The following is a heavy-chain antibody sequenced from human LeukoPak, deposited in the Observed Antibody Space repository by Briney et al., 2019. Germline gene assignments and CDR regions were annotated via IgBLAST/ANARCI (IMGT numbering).Heavy chain of an antibody. J-gene: IGHJ4*02. CDR2: ISGDGTTT. V-gene: IGHV3-74*01. Sequence: GSLRLSCATSGFTFSTSWMHWVRQAPGKGLVWVSRISGDGTTTTYADSVKGRFTISRDNAKNTLFLQMNSLRVDDTAVYYCTRVRSSSWYDYWGQGALVTVSS. CDR1: GFTFSTSW. D-gene: IGHD6-13*01. CDR3: TRVRSSSWYDY.